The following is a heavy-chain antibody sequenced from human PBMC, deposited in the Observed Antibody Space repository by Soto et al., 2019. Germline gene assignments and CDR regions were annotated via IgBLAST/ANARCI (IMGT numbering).Heavy chain of an antibody. CDR1: GGSISISSYY. CDR3: ARPLGNKDFWRGNNCFDP. D-gene: IGHD3-3*01. J-gene: IGHJ5*02. V-gene: IGHV4-39*01. CDR2: IYYSGST. Sequence: SETLSLTCTVSGGSISISSYYWGWIRQPPGKGLEWIGSIYYSGSTYYNPSLKSRVTISVDTSKNQFSLKLSSVTAADTAVYYCARPLGNKDFWRGNNCFDPWGQGTLVTVSS.